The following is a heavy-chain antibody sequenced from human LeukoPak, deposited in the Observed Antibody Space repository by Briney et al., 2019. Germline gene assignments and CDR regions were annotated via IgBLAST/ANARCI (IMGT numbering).Heavy chain of an antibody. CDR2: IYYSGNT. J-gene: IGHJ5*02. Sequence: PGGSLRLSCAASGFTFSSYAMSWVRQAPGKGLEWIASIYYSGNTYYNPSLKSRVAMSVDTSKNQFSLNLSSVTAADTAAYYCARNRGLDWFDPWGQGTPVTVSS. CDR3: ARNRGLDWFDP. D-gene: IGHD3-10*01. V-gene: IGHV4-38-2*01. CDR1: GFTFSSYA.